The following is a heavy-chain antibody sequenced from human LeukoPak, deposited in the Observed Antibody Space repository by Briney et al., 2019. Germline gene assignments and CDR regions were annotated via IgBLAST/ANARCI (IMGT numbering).Heavy chain of an antibody. D-gene: IGHD3-22*01. J-gene: IGHJ6*03. CDR1: GFTFSSYG. CDR3: AKGAEEGVVITSVYYYYMDV. Sequence: GRSLRLSCAASGFTFSSYGMHWVRQAPGKGLEWVAVIRYDGSNKYYADSVKGRFTISRDNSKNTLYLQMNSLRAEDTAVYYCAKGAEEGVVITSVYYYYMDVWGKGTTVTISS. V-gene: IGHV3-33*06. CDR2: IRYDGSNK.